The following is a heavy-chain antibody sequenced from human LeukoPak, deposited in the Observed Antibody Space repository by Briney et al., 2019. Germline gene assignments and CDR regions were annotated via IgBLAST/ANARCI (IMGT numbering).Heavy chain of an antibody. CDR3: ARGLRGAFDI. D-gene: IGHD3/OR15-3a*01. CDR2: IYCGGSI. J-gene: IGHJ3*02. V-gene: IGHV3-66*02. Sequence: GGSLRLSCAAAGFTVSSNYMSWVRQAPGKGLEGVSVIYCGGSIYYADSVKGRFTISRDNSKNTLYLQMNSLRAEDTAVYYCARGLRGAFDIWGQGTMVTVSS. CDR1: GFTVSSNY.